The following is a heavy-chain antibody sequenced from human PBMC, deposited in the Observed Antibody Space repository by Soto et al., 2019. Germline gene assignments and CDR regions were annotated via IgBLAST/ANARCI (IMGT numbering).Heavy chain of an antibody. Sequence: GGSLRLSCAASGFTFSSYSMNWVRQAPGKGLEWVSSISSSSSYIYYADSVKGRFTISRDNAKNSLYLQMNSLRAEDTTVYYYSRPKGEVVGATTYYYYGIDVWGQGTTVTVSS. J-gene: IGHJ6*02. CDR3: SRPKGEVVGATTYYYYGIDV. CDR2: ISSSSSYI. V-gene: IGHV3-21*01. CDR1: GFTFSSYS. D-gene: IGHD1-26*01.